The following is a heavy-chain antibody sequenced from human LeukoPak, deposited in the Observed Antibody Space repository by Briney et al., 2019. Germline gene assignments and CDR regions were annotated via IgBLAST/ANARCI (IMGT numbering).Heavy chain of an antibody. Sequence: SETLSLTCTVSGSSISSYYWSWIRQPPGKGLEWIGYIYYSGSNNYNPSLKSRVTISVDTSKNQFSLKLSSVTAADTAVYYCARVRSYYGSVTGKSYYFDYWGQGTLVTVSS. J-gene: IGHJ4*02. CDR3: ARVRSYYGSVTGKSYYFDY. CDR2: IYYSGSN. D-gene: IGHD3-10*01. CDR1: GSSISSYY. V-gene: IGHV4-59*01.